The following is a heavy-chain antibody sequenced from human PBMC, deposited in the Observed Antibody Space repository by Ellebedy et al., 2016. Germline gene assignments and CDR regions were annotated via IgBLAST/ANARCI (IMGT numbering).Heavy chain of an antibody. CDR3: ARDLGPPRRPMIVVVRGFDP. V-gene: IGHV3-11*04. J-gene: IGHJ5*02. D-gene: IGHD3-22*01. CDR2: ISSSGSTI. Sequence: GESLKISCAASGFTFSDYYMSWIRQAPGKGLEWVSYISSSGSTIYYADSVKGRFTISRDNSKNTLYLQMNSLRAEDTAVYYCARDLGPPRRPMIVVVRGFDPWGQGTLVTVSS. CDR1: GFTFSDYY.